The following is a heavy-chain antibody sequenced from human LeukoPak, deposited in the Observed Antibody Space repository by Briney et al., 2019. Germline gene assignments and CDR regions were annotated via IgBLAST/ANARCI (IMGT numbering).Heavy chain of an antibody. V-gene: IGHV3-48*01. CDR2: ISSSSSTI. CDR3: ARDTYNWNYGTYYYYGMDV. D-gene: IGHD1-7*01. Sequence: QAGGSLRLSCAASGFTFSSYSMNWVRQAPGKGLEWVSYISSSSSTIYYADSVKGRFTISRDNAKNSLYLQMNSLRAEDTAVYYCARDTYNWNYGTYYYYGMDVWGQGTTVTVSS. CDR1: GFTFSSYS. J-gene: IGHJ6*02.